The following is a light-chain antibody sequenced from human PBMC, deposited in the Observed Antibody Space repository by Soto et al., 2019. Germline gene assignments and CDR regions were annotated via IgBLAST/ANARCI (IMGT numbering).Light chain of an antibody. CDR2: EVS. CDR3: SSYTSSTFVV. V-gene: IGLV2-14*01. J-gene: IGLJ2*01. Sequence: QSALTQPASVSGSPGQSITISCTGTNSDVGAYNYVSWYQHHPGKAPKLMIYEVSNRPSGVSNRFAASKAGNTASLTISGLQADDEADYYCSSYTSSTFVVFGGGTKVTVL. CDR1: NSDVGAYNY.